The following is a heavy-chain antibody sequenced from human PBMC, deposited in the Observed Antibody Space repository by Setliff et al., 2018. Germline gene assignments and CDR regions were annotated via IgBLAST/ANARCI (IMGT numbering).Heavy chain of an antibody. J-gene: IGHJ4*02. Sequence: PGESLKISCKASGYTFTSYWIGWVRQMPGKGLEWMGIIYPSDSDIRYSPSFQGQVTISADRSISTAHLQWDSLKASDTAMYYCARGYDSGGWNYWGQGTLVTVSS. D-gene: IGHD3-22*01. CDR2: IYPSDSDI. CDR3: ARGYDSGGWNY. V-gene: IGHV5-51*01. CDR1: GYTFTSYW.